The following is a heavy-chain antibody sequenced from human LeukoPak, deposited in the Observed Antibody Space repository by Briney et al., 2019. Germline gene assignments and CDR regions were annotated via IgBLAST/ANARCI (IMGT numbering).Heavy chain of an antibody. D-gene: IGHD1-26*01. J-gene: IGHJ4*02. CDR1: GFTLSRYW. V-gene: IGHV3-33*08. Sequence: GGSLRLSCTASGFTLSRYWMSWVRQAPGKGLEWVAVIWYDGSNKYYADSVKGRFTISRDNSKNTLYLQMNSLRAEDTAVYYCARPTYSGSYYWFDYWGQGTLVTVSS. CDR2: IWYDGSNK. CDR3: ARPTYSGSYYWFDY.